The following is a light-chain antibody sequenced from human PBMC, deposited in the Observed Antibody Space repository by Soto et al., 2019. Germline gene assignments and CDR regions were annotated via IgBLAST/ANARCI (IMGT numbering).Light chain of an antibody. V-gene: IGKV1-9*01. CDR2: AAS. J-gene: IGKJ4*01. Sequence: IQLTQSPSSLSASVGDRVTITCRASQDIAIYLAWYQQKPGEAPKLLIYAASTLYGGVPSRFSGSGSGTDIALTITSLQSEDFATYYCQQLRMYPSTFGAGTKVEVK. CDR1: QDIAIY. CDR3: QQLRMYPST.